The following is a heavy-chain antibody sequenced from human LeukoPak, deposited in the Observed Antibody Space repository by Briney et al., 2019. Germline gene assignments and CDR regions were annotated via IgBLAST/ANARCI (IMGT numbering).Heavy chain of an antibody. CDR2: IYSDDRT. Sequence: GGSLRLSCAASGFTFSSDYMNWVRQAPGKGLECVSIIYSDDRTYYADSVKGRFTISRDNSKNTLYLQMNSLRAEDTAVYYCARDVEGGGIGYWGQGTLVTVSS. CDR3: ARDVEGGGIGY. CDR1: GFTFSSDY. V-gene: IGHV3-53*01. J-gene: IGHJ4*02. D-gene: IGHD1-26*01.